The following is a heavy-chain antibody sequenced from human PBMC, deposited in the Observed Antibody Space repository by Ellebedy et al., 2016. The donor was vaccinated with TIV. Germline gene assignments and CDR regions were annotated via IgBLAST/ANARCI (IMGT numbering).Heavy chain of an antibody. CDR3: AKEYSDSSDIDLDAFDI. Sequence: ASVKVSCXASGGTFSFYAISWVRQAPGQGLEWMGGIIPILHTAKYAQKFQGRVTITADDSTSTAYMELSSLRSEDTAVYYCAKEYSDSSDIDLDAFDIWGQGTMVTVSS. CDR2: IIPILHTA. CDR1: GGTFSFYA. D-gene: IGHD6-6*01. V-gene: IGHV1-69*13. J-gene: IGHJ3*02.